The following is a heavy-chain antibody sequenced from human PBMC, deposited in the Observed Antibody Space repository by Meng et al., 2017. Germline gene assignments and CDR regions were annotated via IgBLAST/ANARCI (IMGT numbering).Heavy chain of an antibody. CDR3: ARRGADYGAFDP. V-gene: IGHV4-30-4*08. D-gene: IGHD4/OR15-4a*01. CDR2: IYYSGST. J-gene: IGHJ5*02. Sequence: QVQLQESGPGLVKPSQTLSLTCTVSGGSISSSSYYWGWIRQPPGKGLEWIGYIYYSGSTHYNPSLKSRVIISLDTSKNQFSLKLSSVTAADTAVYYCARRGADYGAFDPWGQGTLVTVSS. CDR1: GGSISSSSYY.